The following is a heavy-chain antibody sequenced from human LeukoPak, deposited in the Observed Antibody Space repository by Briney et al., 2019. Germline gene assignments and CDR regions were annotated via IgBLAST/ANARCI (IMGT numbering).Heavy chain of an antibody. D-gene: IGHD4-17*01. J-gene: IGHJ3*02. V-gene: IGHV4-39*07. CDR2: IYYSGST. CDR3: ARVVRRGYGDFNDAFDI. CDR1: GGSISGSSYY. Sequence: SETLSLTCTVSGGSISGSSYYWGWIRQPPGKGLEWIGSIYYSGSTYYNPSLKSRVTISVDTSKNQFSLKLSSVTAADTAVYYCARVVRRGYGDFNDAFDIWGQGTMVIVSS.